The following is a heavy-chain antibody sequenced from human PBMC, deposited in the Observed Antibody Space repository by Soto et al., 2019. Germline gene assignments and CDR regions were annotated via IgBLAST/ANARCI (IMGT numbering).Heavy chain of an antibody. CDR1: GFTFTNYA. V-gene: IGHV3-23*01. CDR3: AKDRFTTTVRKSWVFDL. J-gene: IGHJ2*01. Sequence: EVQLLESGGGLVKPGGSLRLSCAASGFTFTNYAMTWVRQAPGKGLEWVSSISGGDGDTSYADSVKGRFTISRDNSENTMFLQMNRLRPDYTAVNYCAKDRFTTTVRKSWVFDLWGRGTLVTVSS. CDR2: ISGGDGDT. D-gene: IGHD1-1*01.